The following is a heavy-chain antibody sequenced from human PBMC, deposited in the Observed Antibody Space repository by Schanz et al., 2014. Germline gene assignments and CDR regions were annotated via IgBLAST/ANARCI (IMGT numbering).Heavy chain of an antibody. CDR2: INGDGSNT. J-gene: IGHJ4*02. D-gene: IGHD5-12*01. Sequence: EVQLVQSGGGLVQPGGSLRLSCGSSGFTFSPYWMHWVRQAPGKGLVWVSRINGDGSNTNYADSVKGRFTISRDNSKNTLYLQMNILRAEDTAVYYCAPDHATERGYAAGPPIDYWGQGTLLTVSS. CDR3: APDHATERGYAAGPPIDY. V-gene: IGHV3-74*01. CDR1: GFTFSPYW.